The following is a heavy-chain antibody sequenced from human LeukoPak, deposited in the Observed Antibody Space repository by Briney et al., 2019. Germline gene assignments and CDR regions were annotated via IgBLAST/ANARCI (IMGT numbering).Heavy chain of an antibody. D-gene: IGHD5-18*01. J-gene: IGHJ6*03. CDR1: GYTFTGYY. V-gene: IGHV1-2*02. CDR2: INPNSGGT. CDR3: ARTDTAMVKGYYYYYMDV. Sequence: ASVKVSCTASGYTFTGYYMHWVRQAPGQGLEWMGWINPNSGGTNYAQKFQGRVTMTRDTSISTAYMELSRLRSDDTAVYYCARTDTAMVKGYYYYYMDVWGKGTTVTVSS.